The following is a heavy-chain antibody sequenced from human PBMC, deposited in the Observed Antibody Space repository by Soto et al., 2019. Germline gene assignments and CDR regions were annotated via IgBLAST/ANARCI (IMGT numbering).Heavy chain of an antibody. CDR2: VFPGDSDT. Sequence: GESLKISCKGSGFTFTSYWIAWVRQMPGKGPEWMGVVFPGDSDTRYSPSFQGQVIISADKSTSTAYLQWSSLKASDTAIYYCARQEEGFYQRQIDFWGQGTLVKVSS. CDR3: ARQEEGFYQRQIDF. J-gene: IGHJ4*02. V-gene: IGHV5-51*01. D-gene: IGHD2-2*01. CDR1: GFTFTSYW.